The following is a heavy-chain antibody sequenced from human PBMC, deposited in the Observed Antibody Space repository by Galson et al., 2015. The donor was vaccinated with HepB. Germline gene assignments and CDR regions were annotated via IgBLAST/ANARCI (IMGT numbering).Heavy chain of an antibody. V-gene: IGHV3-74*01. CDR3: ARASPYYYDSSGSYADYYYGLDV. J-gene: IGHJ6*02. CDR2: INSDGSST. CDR1: GFTFISYW. Sequence: SLRLSCAASGFTFISYWMHWVRQAPGKGLVWVSRINSDGSSTNYADSVKGRFTISRDNAKNTLYLQMNSLRAEDTAVYYCARASPYYYDSSGSYADYYYGLDVWGRGTTVTVSS. D-gene: IGHD3-22*01.